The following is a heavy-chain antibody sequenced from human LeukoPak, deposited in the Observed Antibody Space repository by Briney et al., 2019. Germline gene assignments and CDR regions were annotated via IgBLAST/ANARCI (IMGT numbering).Heavy chain of an antibody. J-gene: IGHJ4*02. CDR3: ASMVRAIEVRGVIKD. Sequence: SETLSLTCVLYGGSLSGYYWSWIRQPPGKGLEWIGEINHNGRANYNPSLKSRVNISIDTSENQFSLRLNSVTAADTAVYYCASMVRAIEVRGVIKDWGQGTLVTVSS. D-gene: IGHD3-10*01. V-gene: IGHV4-34*01. CDR2: INHNGRA. CDR1: GGSLSGYY.